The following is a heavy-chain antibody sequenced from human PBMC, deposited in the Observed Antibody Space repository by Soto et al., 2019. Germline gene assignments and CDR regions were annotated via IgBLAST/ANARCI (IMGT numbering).Heavy chain of an antibody. CDR1: GFTLSDYG. J-gene: IGHJ3*01. CDR2: IWSDGNRK. CDR3: VRGGKTAGGFDV. Sequence: QVQLVESGGGAVQPGRSLRLSCAASGFTLSDYGMHWVRQAPDKGLEWVAVIWSDGNRKYYADSVKGRFTISRDTPDNTLFLEMNSLTADDTAVYYCVRGGKTAGGFDVWGQGTMVPVSS. D-gene: IGHD2-15*01. V-gene: IGHV3-33*01.